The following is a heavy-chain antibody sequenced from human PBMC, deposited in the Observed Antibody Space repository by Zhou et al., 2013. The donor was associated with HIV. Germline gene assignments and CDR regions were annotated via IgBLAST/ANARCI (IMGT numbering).Heavy chain of an antibody. V-gene: IGHV1-69*04. CDR1: GGTFSSYA. CDR2: IIPILGIA. Sequence: QVQLVQSGAEVKKPGSSVKVSCKASGGTFSSYAISWVRQAPGQGLEWMGRIIPILGIANYAQKFQGRVTITADKSTSTAYMELSSLRSEDTAVYYCARRAHYYDSRMDVWGKGTTVTVSS. CDR3: ARRAHYYDSRMDV. J-gene: IGHJ6*04. D-gene: IGHD3-22*01.